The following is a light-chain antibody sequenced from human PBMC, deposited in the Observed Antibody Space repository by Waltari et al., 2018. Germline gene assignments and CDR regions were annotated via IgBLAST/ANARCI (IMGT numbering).Light chain of an antibody. CDR1: SIDACEHYP. J-gene: IGLJ1*01. CDR2: AVT. CDR3: CTHVGNANYV. V-gene: IGLV2-8*01. Sequence: QSALTQPPSASGSPGQSVTTSCPGTSIDACEHYPGSWYQQHPGRAPKLVIYAVTRRPSGVPGRFSGSKSGITATLTVSGLQAEDEADYYCCTHVGNANYVFGTGTRVTVL.